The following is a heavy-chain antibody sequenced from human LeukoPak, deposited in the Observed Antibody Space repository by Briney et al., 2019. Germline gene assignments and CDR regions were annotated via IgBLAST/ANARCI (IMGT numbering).Heavy chain of an antibody. V-gene: IGHV3-23*01. CDR2: ISGSGGST. J-gene: IGHJ5*02. D-gene: IGHD2-15*01. CDR1: GFTFSSYA. Sequence: GGSLRLSCAASGFTFSSYAMSWVRQAPGKGLEWVSAISGSGGSTYYADSVKGRFTISRDNSKNTLYLQMNSLRAEDTAVYYCAKDPTIVSRSSWFDPWGQGTLVTVSS. CDR3: AKDPTIVSRSSWFDP.